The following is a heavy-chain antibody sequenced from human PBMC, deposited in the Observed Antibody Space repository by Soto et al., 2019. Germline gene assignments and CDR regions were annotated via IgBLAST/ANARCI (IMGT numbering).Heavy chain of an antibody. CDR1: GDSTSRSY. J-gene: IGHJ5*02. CDR2: IYDSGDT. Sequence: ETLSLTCTVSGDSTSRSYWSWIRQSPGKGLEWIGHIYDSGDTDYNPSLKSRVTISVDTSKNQFSLKLRSVTAADTAIYYCARVSRHVVPADYNWFDPWGPGTLVTVSS. CDR3: ARVSRHVVPADYNWFDP. V-gene: IGHV4-59*01. D-gene: IGHD2-2*01.